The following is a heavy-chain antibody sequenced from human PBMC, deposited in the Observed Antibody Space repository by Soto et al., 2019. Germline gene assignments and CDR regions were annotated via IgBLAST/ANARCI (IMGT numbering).Heavy chain of an antibody. CDR2: ISSSSSYI. CDR3: ARDLTIFGVVTGAQIDY. CDR1: GFTFSSYS. V-gene: IGHV3-21*01. D-gene: IGHD3-3*01. Sequence: EVQLVESGGGLVKPGGSLRLSCAASGFTFSSYSMNWVRQAPGKGLEWVSSISSSSSYIYYADSVKGRFTISRDNAKNSLDPPMNSLRAEDTAVYYCARDLTIFGVVTGAQIDYWGQGTLVTVSS. J-gene: IGHJ4*02.